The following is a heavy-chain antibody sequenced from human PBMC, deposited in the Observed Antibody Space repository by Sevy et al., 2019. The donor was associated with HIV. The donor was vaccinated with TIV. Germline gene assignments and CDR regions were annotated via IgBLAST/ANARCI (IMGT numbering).Heavy chain of an antibody. CDR1: GFTFSSYG. J-gene: IGHJ3*02. Sequence: GGSLRLSCAASGFTFSSYGMHWVRQAPGKGLEWVAVISYDGSNKYYADSVKGRFTISRDNSKNTLYLQMNSLRAEDTAVYYCAKGTFYSSGIACPFDIWGQGTMVTVSS. D-gene: IGHD6-19*01. CDR3: AKGTFYSSGIACPFDI. CDR2: ISYDGSNK. V-gene: IGHV3-30*18.